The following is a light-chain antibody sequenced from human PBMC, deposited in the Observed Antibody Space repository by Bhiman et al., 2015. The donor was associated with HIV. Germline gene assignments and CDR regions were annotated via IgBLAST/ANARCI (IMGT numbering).Light chain of an antibody. CDR3: QSYDSSLSGRV. Sequence: QSALTQPASVSGFPGQSIAISCSGTSRDVGSNNHVSWLQQSPGKAPKLIIFAVNQRPSGISDRFSGSKSGNTASLTISGLQAEDESDYYCQSYDSSLSGRVFGGGTKLTVL. J-gene: IGLJ3*02. CDR1: SRDVGSNNH. CDR2: AVN. V-gene: IGLV2-14*02.